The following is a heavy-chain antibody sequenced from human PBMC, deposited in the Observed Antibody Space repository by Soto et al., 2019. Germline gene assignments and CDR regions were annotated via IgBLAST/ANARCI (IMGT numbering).Heavy chain of an antibody. CDR1: GGSISSYY. CDR2: IYYSGST. J-gene: IGHJ4*02. D-gene: IGHD4-17*01. Sequence: SETLSLTCTVSGGSISSYYWSWMRQPPGKGPEWIGYIYYSGSTNYNPSLKSRVTISVDTSKNQFSLKLSSVTAADTAVYYCARGGFYGDYELDYWGQGTLVTVSS. CDR3: ARGGFYGDYELDY. V-gene: IGHV4-59*01.